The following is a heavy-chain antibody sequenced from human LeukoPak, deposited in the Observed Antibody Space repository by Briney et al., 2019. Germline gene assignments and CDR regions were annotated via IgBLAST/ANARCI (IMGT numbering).Heavy chain of an antibody. V-gene: IGHV4-30-4*01. Sequence: SQTLSLTCTVSGGSISSGDYYWSWIRQPPGKGLEWIVYIYYSGSTYYNPSLKSRVTISVYTSKNKFSLKLSSVTAADTAVYYCARGYPYDSSGYYYNYYYGMDVWGQGTTVTVSS. J-gene: IGHJ6*02. CDR1: GGSISSGDYY. D-gene: IGHD3-22*01. CDR2: IYYSGST. CDR3: ARGYPYDSSGYYYNYYYGMDV.